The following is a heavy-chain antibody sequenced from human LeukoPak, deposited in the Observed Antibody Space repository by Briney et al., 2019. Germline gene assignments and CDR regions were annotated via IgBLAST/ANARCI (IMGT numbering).Heavy chain of an antibody. J-gene: IGHJ4*02. CDR3: ARFRIALTSPFDY. CDR2: MSSRGYPT. V-gene: IGHV3-11*01. Sequence: PGGSLRLSCLASGFTFSDYYMSWVRQAPGKGLEWISYMSSRGYPTYYAESVKGRFTISRDNAKNTLYLQMHNLRADDTALYFCARFRIALTSPFDYWGLGTLVAVSS. D-gene: IGHD2-21*01. CDR1: GFTFSDYY.